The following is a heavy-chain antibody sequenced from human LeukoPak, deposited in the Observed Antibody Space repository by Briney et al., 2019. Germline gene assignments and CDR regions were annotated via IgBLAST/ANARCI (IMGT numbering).Heavy chain of an antibody. D-gene: IGHD1-14*01. CDR3: AKTGGTYHGSDY. Sequence: PGGSLRLSCAASGFTFSSYVMSWVRQAPGKGLEWVSSISGSGSTTYYADTVKGRFTISRDNSKNTLYLQMNSLRGEDTALYYCAKTGGTYHGSDYWGQGTLVTVSS. CDR2: ISGSGSTT. J-gene: IGHJ4*02. V-gene: IGHV3-23*01. CDR1: GFTFSSYV.